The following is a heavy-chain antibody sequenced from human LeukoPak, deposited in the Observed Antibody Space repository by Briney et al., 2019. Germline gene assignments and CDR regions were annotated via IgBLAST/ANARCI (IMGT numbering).Heavy chain of an antibody. J-gene: IGHJ3*02. CDR3: AREYSFGDAFDI. D-gene: IGHD2-21*01. V-gene: IGHV4-59*01. Sequence: PSETLSLTCTVSGGSISSYYWSWIRQPPGKGLEWIGYIYYSGRTNYNPSLKSRVTISVDTSKNQFSLKLSSVTAADTAVYYCAREYSFGDAFDIWGQGTMVTVSS. CDR1: GGSISSYY. CDR2: IYYSGRT.